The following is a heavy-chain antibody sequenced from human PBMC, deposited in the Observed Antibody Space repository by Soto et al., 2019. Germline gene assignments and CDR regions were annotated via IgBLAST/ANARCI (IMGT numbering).Heavy chain of an antibody. D-gene: IGHD2-21*01. CDR1: GFTVSSNY. J-gene: IGHJ4*02. CDR2: TMSDGRT. Sequence: GGSLRLSCAASGFTVSSNYMSLVRQAPGKGLEWVSATMSDGRTHYADSVKGRFTISRDNAKNSLYLQMNSLRVEDTAFYYCAKDRSVVGSLGGPFDYWGLGTLLTVSS. CDR3: AKDRSVVGSLGGPFDY. V-gene: IGHV3-53*05.